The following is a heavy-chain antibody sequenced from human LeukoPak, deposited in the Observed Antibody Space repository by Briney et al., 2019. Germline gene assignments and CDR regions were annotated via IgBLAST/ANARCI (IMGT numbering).Heavy chain of an antibody. CDR2: LSKSGNT. Sequence: KTSETLSLTCTVSGGSISSYYWSWIRLPPGKGLEWIGYLSKSGNTNASPSLKSRVTIFGDTSKNQFFLKLSSVTAADTAMYYCARARYVNSFYAFDIWGQGTLVTDSA. CDR3: ARARYVNSFYAFDI. J-gene: IGHJ3*02. D-gene: IGHD3-9*01. CDR1: GGSISSYY. V-gene: IGHV4-59*01.